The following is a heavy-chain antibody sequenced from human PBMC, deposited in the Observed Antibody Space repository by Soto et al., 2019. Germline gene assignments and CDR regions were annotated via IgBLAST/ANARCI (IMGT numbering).Heavy chain of an antibody. CDR2: IKQDGSEK. CDR3: ARVMDVLGRGWHYYYYYYMDV. J-gene: IGHJ6*03. Sequence: EVQLVESGGGLVQPGGSLRLSCAASGFTFSSYWMSWVRQAPGKGLEWVANIKQDGSEKYYVDSVKGRFTISRDNAKNSLYLQMNSRRAEDTAVYYCARVMDVLGRGWHYYYYYYMDVWGKGTTVTVSS. CDR1: GFTFSSYW. V-gene: IGHV3-7*01. D-gene: IGHD2-8*02.